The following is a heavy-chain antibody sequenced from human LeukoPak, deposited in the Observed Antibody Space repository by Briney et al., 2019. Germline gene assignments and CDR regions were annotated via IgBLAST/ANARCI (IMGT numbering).Heavy chain of an antibody. D-gene: IGHD3-10*01. J-gene: IGHJ5*02. CDR1: GGSLSGYY. CDR3: ARGPKRITMVRGVGGKNWFDP. CDR2: INHSGST. V-gene: IGHV4-34*01. Sequence: PSETLSLTCAVYGGSLSGYYWSWIRQPPGKGLEWIGEINHSGSTNYNPSLKSRVTISVDTSKNQFFLKLSSVTAADTAVYYCARGPKRITMVRGVGGKNWFDPWGQGTLVTVSS.